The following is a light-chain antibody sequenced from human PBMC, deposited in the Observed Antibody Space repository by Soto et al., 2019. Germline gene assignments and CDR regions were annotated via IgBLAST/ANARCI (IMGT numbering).Light chain of an antibody. CDR3: QQYGSSPFT. CDR1: QSVGSN. Sequence: EIVLTQSPGTLSLSPGERATLSCRTSQSVGSNLAWYQQKPGQAPRLLIYDASNRATAIPDRLTGSGSGTDFILTITRLEPEDFAVYYCQQYGSSPFTFGQGTRLEI. J-gene: IGKJ5*01. V-gene: IGKV3-20*01. CDR2: DAS.